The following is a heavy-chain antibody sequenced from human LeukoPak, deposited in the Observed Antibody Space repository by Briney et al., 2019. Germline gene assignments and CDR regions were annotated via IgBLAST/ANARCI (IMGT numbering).Heavy chain of an antibody. Sequence: ASVKVSCKASGYTFTSYDINWVRQAPGQGLEWMGGIIPIFGTANYAQKFQGRVTITTDESTSTAYMELSSLRSEDTAVYYCASNFGVVTPGYYYYMDVWGKGTTVTVSS. J-gene: IGHJ6*03. D-gene: IGHD3-3*01. V-gene: IGHV1-69*05. CDR2: IIPIFGTA. CDR3: ASNFGVVTPGYYYYMDV. CDR1: GYTFTSYD.